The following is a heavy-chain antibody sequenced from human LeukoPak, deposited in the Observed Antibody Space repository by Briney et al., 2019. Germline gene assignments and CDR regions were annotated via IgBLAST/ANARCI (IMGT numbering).Heavy chain of an antibody. J-gene: IGHJ4*02. CDR3: ARLGSDCGGGNCY. CDR1: GYTFTTFG. CDR2: INTYNGNT. Sequence: ASVKVSCKASGYTFTTFGITWVRQVPGQGLEWMGWINTYNGNTNYAQNLQGRVTMTTDTSTSTAYMELRSLTSDDTAVYYCARLGSDCGGGNCYWGQRTLVTVSS. D-gene: IGHD2-15*01. V-gene: IGHV1-18*01.